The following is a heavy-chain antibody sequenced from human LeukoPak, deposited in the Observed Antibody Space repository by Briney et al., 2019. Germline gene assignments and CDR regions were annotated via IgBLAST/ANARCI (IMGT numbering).Heavy chain of an antibody. CDR3: ARDGYYDYCMDV. CDR1: GGSISSYY. CDR2: IYYSGST. D-gene: IGHD6-13*01. V-gene: IGHV4-59*01. Sequence: PSETLSLTCTVSGGSISSYYWSWIRQPPGKGLEWIGYIYYSGSTNYNPSLKSRVTISVDTSKNQFSLKLSSVTAADTAVYYCARDGYYDYCMDVWGKGTTVTVSS. J-gene: IGHJ6*03.